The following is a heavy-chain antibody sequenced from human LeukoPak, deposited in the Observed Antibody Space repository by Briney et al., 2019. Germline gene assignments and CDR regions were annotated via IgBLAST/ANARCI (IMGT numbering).Heavy chain of an antibody. V-gene: IGHV4-4*07. J-gene: IGHJ5*02. CDR1: GDSMGTYY. Sequence: SETLSLTCTVTGDSMGTYYWRFIRQPAGKGLEWIGRIYTSGSTNYNPPLKSRVTMSVDTTKNQFSLKLSSVTAADTAVYYCARARFWFDPWGQGTLVTVSS. CDR3: ARARFWFDP. CDR2: IYTSGST.